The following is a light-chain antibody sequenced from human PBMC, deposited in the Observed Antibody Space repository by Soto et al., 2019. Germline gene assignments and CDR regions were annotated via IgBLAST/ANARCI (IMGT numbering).Light chain of an antibody. CDR2: SNN. V-gene: IGLV1-47*02. CDR1: SSNIGTYY. CDR3: AAWDDRLTGPV. Sequence: QSVLTQPPSASGTPGQRVTISCSGSSSNIGTYYVYWYLQLPGAAPKLLIYSNNQRPSGVPDRFSGSKSGTSASLAISGLRSEDEGDYYCAAWDDRLTGPVFGGGTQLTVL. J-gene: IGLJ3*02.